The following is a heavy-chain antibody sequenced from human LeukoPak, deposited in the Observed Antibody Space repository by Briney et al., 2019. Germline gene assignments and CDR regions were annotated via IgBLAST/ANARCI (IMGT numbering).Heavy chain of an antibody. D-gene: IGHD2-2*01. V-gene: IGHV3-30*02. CDR3: AKGAQGCSSTSCYYYYYYMDV. CDR1: GFTFSSYG. Sequence: PGRSLRLSCAASGFTFSSYGMHWVRQAPGKGLEWVAFIRYDGSNKYYADSVKGRFTISRDNSKNTLYLQMNSLRAEDTAVYYCAKGAQGCSSTSCYYYYYYMDVWGKGTTVTISS. J-gene: IGHJ6*03. CDR2: IRYDGSNK.